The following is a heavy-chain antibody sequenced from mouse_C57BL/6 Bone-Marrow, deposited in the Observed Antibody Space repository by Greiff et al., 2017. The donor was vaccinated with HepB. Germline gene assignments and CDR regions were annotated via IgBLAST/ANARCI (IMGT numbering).Heavy chain of an antibody. D-gene: IGHD2-3*01. CDR3: VRLGYSIAY. J-gene: IGHJ3*01. V-gene: IGHV10-1*01. CDR1: GFSFNTYA. Sequence: VQLKESGGGLVQPKGSLKLSCAASGFSFNTYAMNWVRQAPGKGLEWVARIRSKSNNYATYYADSVKDRFTISRDDSESMLYLQMNNLKTEDTAMYYCVRLGYSIAYWGQGTLVTVSA. CDR2: IRSKSNNYAT.